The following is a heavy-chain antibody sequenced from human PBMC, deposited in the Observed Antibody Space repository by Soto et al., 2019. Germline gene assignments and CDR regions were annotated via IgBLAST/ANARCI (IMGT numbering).Heavy chain of an antibody. D-gene: IGHD3-22*01. CDR1: GGTFSSYT. Sequence: QVQLVQSGAEVKKPGSSVKVSCKASGGTFSSYTISWVRQAPGQGLEWMGRIIPILGIANYAQKFQGRVTITADKSTSTDYMELSSLRSEDTAVYYCARERGYYDSSGYYGNNWFDPWGQGTLVTVSS. CDR3: ARERGYYDSSGYYGNNWFDP. V-gene: IGHV1-69*08. J-gene: IGHJ5*02. CDR2: IIPILGIA.